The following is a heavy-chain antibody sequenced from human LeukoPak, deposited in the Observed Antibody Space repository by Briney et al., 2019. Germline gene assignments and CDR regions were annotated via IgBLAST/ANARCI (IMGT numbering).Heavy chain of an antibody. V-gene: IGHV3-30-3*01. J-gene: IGHJ4*02. Sequence: PGRSLRLSCSASTFTFGSYAMHWVRQAPGKGLEWVAITSYDGGVKYYTDSVKGRLTISRDNSKNTLYRQMNSLRAEDTAVYYCARDAPIAVAGSTSYYFDYWGQGTLVTVSS. CDR2: TSYDGGVK. CDR1: TFTFGSYA. CDR3: ARDAPIAVAGSTSYYFDY. D-gene: IGHD6-19*01.